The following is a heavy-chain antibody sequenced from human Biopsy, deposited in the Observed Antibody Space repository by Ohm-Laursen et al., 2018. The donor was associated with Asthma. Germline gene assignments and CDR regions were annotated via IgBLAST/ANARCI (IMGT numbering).Heavy chain of an antibody. J-gene: IGHJ4*02. CDR1: GFKFDEYT. D-gene: IGHD3-22*01. CDR2: ISWNSATI. CDR3: AKVRSDWVITESFDY. V-gene: IGHV3-9*01. Sequence: SLRLSCAASGFKFDEYTMHWVRQAPGKGLEWVSGISWNSATIGYADSVEGRFTISRDNAKNSVFLHMDSLRPEDTAIYYCAKVRSDWVITESFDYWGQGALVTVSS.